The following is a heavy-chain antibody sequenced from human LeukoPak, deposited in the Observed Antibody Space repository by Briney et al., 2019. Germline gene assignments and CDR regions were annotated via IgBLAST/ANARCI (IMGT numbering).Heavy chain of an antibody. J-gene: IGHJ6*03. Sequence: GASVKVSCKASGYTFTSYDINWVRQATGQGLEWLGWMNPNSGNTGYAQKFQGRVTITADKSTSTAYMELSSLRSEDTAVYYCARMYDFWSGYYRQYYYYYMDVWGKGTTVTVSS. V-gene: IGHV1-8*01. CDR1: GYTFTSYD. CDR2: MNPNSGNT. D-gene: IGHD3-3*01. CDR3: ARMYDFWSGYYRQYYYYYMDV.